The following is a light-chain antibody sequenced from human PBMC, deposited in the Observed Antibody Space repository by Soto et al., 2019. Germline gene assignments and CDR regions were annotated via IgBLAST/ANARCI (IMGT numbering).Light chain of an antibody. J-gene: IGKJ1*01. V-gene: IGKV3-20*01. Sequence: EIVLTQSPGTLSLSPGERATLSCRASQSVSSSYLAWYQQKPGQAPRLLIYGASSRATGIPDRFSGSGSGTDFTLTISILEPEDFAVYYCQQYGSSPPWTFGQGIKVDIK. CDR1: QSVSSSY. CDR3: QQYGSSPPWT. CDR2: GAS.